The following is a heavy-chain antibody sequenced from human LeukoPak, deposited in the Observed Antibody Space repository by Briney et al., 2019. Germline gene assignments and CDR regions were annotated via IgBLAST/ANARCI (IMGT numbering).Heavy chain of an antibody. J-gene: IGHJ4*02. D-gene: IGHD2-2*01. CDR3: ARAPAPIVVVPAATGQIDY. Sequence: ASVKVSCKASRYTLTGYYMHGVRQAPGQGLEWMGRINPNRGGTNYAQKFQGRVTMTSDTSINTAYMELSRLRSDDTAVYYCARAPAPIVVVPAATGQIDYWGQGTLVTVSS. CDR1: RYTLTGYY. CDR2: INPNRGGT. V-gene: IGHV1-2*06.